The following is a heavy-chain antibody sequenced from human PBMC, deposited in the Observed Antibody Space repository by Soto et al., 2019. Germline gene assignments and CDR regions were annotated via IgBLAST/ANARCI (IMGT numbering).Heavy chain of an antibody. CDR2: IYPGDSHT. CDR1: GYSFTSHW. Sequence: GESLKISCKGSGYSFTSHWIGWVRQMPGKGLEWMGIIYPGDSHTIYSPSFQGQVTISADKSISTAFLQWRSLKASDTAMYYCARQGSPDFPSGFPAPDYGMDVWGQGTTVTVSS. V-gene: IGHV5-51*01. CDR3: ARQGSPDFPSGFPAPDYGMDV. D-gene: IGHD3-3*01. J-gene: IGHJ6*02.